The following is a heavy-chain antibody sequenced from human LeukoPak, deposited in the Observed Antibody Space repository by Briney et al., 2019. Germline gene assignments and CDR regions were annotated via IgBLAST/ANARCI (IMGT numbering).Heavy chain of an antibody. V-gene: IGHV4-38-2*01. Sequence: SETLSLTCAVSGYSISNGYDWVWIRQPPGRGLEWIGSLYHSDSAYYNTSLRSRVSMSVDTSKNQFSLTLSFVTAADTAVYYCARQHDSYYYYYIDVWGSGTTVTVSS. CDR2: LYHSDSA. CDR1: GYSISNGYD. CDR3: ARQHDSYYYYYIDV. J-gene: IGHJ6*03.